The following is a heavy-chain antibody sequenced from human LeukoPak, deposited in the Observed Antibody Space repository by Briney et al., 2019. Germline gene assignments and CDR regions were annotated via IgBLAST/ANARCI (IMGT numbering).Heavy chain of an antibody. CDR1: GFTFSSYS. CDR3: ARDGLGYDA. D-gene: IGHD5-12*01. J-gene: IGHJ5*02. CDR2: ISSSSSTI. Sequence: GGSLRLSCAASGFTFSSYSMNWVRQAPGKGLEWVSYISSSSSTIYYSDSVRGRFTIARDDAKNSLYLQMNSLRADDTAVYYCARDGLGYDAWGPGTLVTVSS. V-gene: IGHV3-48*04.